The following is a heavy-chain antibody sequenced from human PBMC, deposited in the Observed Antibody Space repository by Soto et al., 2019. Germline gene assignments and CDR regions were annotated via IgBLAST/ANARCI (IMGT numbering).Heavy chain of an antibody. CDR1: GFPLSARGVG. CDR2: IYWNDDK. V-gene: IGHV2-5*01. D-gene: IGHD3-16*01. J-gene: IGHJ4*02. CDR3: AHSPWGAAPDF. Sequence: QITLKESGPTLVKPTENLTLTCTVSGFPLSARGVGVCWIRQPSGKALEWLAIIYWNDDKRYSPSLKSRLTITKDTSKNQVVLTMTNTDPVDTAKYYCAHSPWGAAPDFCGQETLVTVSS.